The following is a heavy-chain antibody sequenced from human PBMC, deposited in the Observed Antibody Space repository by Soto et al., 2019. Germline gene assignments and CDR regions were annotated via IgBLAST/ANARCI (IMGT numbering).Heavy chain of an antibody. CDR1: GFTSVEYG. J-gene: IGHJ4*02. CDR3: GKDLSRGGLES. V-gene: IGHV3-9*02. CDR2: IFWVGGGT. D-gene: IGHD3-16*01. Sequence: GGSLSLSCAASGFTSVEYGMHWVRPAPGKGLEWVSGIFWVGGGTGYADSVKGRFTISRDRAKNSLSLQMNSLRIEDTAVYYCGKDLSRGGLESWGQGTRVTVSS.